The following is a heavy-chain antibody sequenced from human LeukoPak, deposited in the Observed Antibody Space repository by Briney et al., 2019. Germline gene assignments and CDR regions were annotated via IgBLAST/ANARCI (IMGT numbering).Heavy chain of an antibody. CDR1: GGSFSSSY. CDR2: IYYSGNT. Sequence: SETLSLTCAVYGGSFSSSYWSWIRQPPGKGLEYIGYIYYSGNTNYNPSLKSRVTLSMDRSNNQFSLKMSSATAADTAVYYCARLVVVTHTGRNWFDSWGQGTLVTVSS. J-gene: IGHJ5*01. D-gene: IGHD2-21*02. V-gene: IGHV4-59*01. CDR3: ARLVVVTHTGRNWFDS.